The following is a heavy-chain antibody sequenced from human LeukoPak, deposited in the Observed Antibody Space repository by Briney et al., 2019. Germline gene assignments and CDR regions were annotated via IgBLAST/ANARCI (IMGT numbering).Heavy chain of an antibody. CDR3: ARGRDIVLAGLSVLHDY. D-gene: IGHD2-8*02. CDR1: GYTFTGYY. J-gene: IGHJ4*02. CDR2: INPNSGGT. Sequence: ASVKVSCKASGYTFTGYYLHWVRQAPGQGLEWMGWINPNSGGTKYTRKFQGRVAMTRDTSISTAYMELSRLTSDDTAVYYCARGRDIVLAGLSVLHDYWGQGTLVTVSS. V-gene: IGHV1-2*02.